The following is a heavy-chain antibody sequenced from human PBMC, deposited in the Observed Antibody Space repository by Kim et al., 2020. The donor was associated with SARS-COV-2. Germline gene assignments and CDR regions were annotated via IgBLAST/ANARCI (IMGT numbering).Heavy chain of an antibody. CDR3: ARESPNYDSSGYGYYGMDV. D-gene: IGHD3-22*01. J-gene: IGHJ6*02. Sequence: KGRFTISRENAKNSLYLQMNSLRAGDTAVYYCARESPNYDSSGYGYYGMDVWGQGTTVTVSS. V-gene: IGHV3-13*01.